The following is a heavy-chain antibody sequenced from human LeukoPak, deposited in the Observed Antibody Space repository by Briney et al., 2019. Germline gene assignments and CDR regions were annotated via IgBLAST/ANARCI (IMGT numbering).Heavy chain of an antibody. CDR3: ASAIFVENAFDI. D-gene: IGHD3-3*01. CDR2: VYYSGST. V-gene: IGHV4-61*01. CDR1: GGSISSENYY. Sequence: SETLSLTCSASGGSISSENYYWSWIRQPPGKGLEWIGYVYYSGSTHYNPSLKSRVTISVDTSKSQFSLRLSSVTAADTAVYYCASAIFVENAFDIWGQGTMVTVSS. J-gene: IGHJ3*02.